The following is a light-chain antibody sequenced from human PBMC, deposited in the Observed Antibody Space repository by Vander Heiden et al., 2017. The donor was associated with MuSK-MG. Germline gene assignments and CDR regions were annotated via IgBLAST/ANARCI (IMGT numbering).Light chain of an antibody. V-gene: IGKV4-1*01. J-gene: IGKJ1*01. CDR2: WAS. CDR1: QSVLYSSNNKNY. CDR3: QQDYDTPT. Sequence: DIVMTQCPDSLAVCLGERATINCKSSQSVLYSSNNKNYLAWYQQKPGQPPKLLIYWASTRECGVPDRFSGSGSGTDFTLTSSSLQAEVVAVYYFQQDYDTPTFGQGTKVEIK.